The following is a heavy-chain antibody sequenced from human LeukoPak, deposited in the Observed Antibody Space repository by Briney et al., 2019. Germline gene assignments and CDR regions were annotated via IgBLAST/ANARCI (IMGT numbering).Heavy chain of an antibody. CDR2: FDPEDGET. D-gene: IGHD6-6*01. Sequence: ASVKVSCKVSGYTLTELSMHWVRQAPGEGLEWMGGFDPEDGETIYAQKFQGRVTMTEDTSTDTAYMELSSLRSEDTAVYYCATDSSSSDRAYYYYGMDVWGQGTTVTVSS. CDR1: GYTLTELS. V-gene: IGHV1-24*01. J-gene: IGHJ6*02. CDR3: ATDSSSSDRAYYYYGMDV.